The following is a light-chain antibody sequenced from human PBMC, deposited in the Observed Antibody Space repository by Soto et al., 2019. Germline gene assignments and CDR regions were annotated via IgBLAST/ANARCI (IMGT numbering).Light chain of an antibody. Sequence: QSALTQPASVSGFPGQSITLSCTGTSSDIGAFDLVSWFQQHPGMAPKVMIYDVSIRPSGVSNRFSGSKSGNTASLTISGLQDEDEADYYCSSYTLTSTRLFGTGTKLTVL. CDR1: SSDIGAFDL. CDR2: DVS. V-gene: IGLV2-14*01. CDR3: SSYTLTSTRL. J-gene: IGLJ1*01.